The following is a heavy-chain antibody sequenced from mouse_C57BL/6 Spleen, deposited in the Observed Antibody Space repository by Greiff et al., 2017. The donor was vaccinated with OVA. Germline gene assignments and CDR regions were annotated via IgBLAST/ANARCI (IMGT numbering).Heavy chain of an antibody. V-gene: IGHV3-6*01. CDR2: ISYDGSN. CDR1: GYSITSGYY. Sequence: EVQLQESGPGLVKPSQSLSLTCSVTGYSITSGYYWNWIRQFPGNKLEWMGYISYDGSNNYNPSLKNRISITRDTSKNQFFLKLNSVTTEDTATYYCARAGLGRNYAMDYWGQGTSVTVSS. CDR3: ARAGLGRNYAMDY. J-gene: IGHJ4*01. D-gene: IGHD4-1*01.